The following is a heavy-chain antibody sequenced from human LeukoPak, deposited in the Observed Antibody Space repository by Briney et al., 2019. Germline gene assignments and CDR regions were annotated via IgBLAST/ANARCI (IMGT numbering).Heavy chain of an antibody. CDR1: GYTFTGYY. CDR2: INPNSGGT. Sequence: ASVTVSCKASGYTFTGYYMHWVRQAPGQGLEWMGRINPNSGGTNYAQKFQGRVTMTRDTSISTAYMELSRLRSDDTAVYYCAREFDYYDSSGPGRDYWGQGTLVTVSS. J-gene: IGHJ4*02. D-gene: IGHD3-22*01. V-gene: IGHV1-2*06. CDR3: AREFDYYDSSGPGRDY.